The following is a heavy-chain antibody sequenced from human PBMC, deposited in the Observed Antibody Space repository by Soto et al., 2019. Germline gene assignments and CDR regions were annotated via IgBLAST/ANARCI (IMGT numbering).Heavy chain of an antibody. CDR2: IYSGGST. CDR3: ARDPWAADY. CDR1: GFTVSTKY. J-gene: IGHJ4*02. D-gene: IGHD3-16*01. Sequence: GGSLRLSCAASGFTVSTKYMSWVRQAPGKGLEWVSVIYSGGSTFYADSVRGRFTISRDNSKNTVNLQMNSLRAEDSSVYYCARDPWAADYWGQGTLVTVSS. V-gene: IGHV3-66*01.